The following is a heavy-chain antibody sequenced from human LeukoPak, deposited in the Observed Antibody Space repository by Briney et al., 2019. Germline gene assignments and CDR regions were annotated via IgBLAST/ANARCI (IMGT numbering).Heavy chain of an antibody. CDR1: GFTFSSYA. J-gene: IGHJ6*02. V-gene: IGHV3-23*01. CDR3: AKGAVYYYGPGSSVPVDV. D-gene: IGHD3-10*01. Sequence: GGALRLCCAASGFTFSSYAMSWVRRAPGKGVEWVSAIGGSGGSTYYADSVKARFTISRDNSKNTLYLQMNSLTAEYTAVYYCAKGAVYYYGPGSSVPVDVWGQGTTVTVSS. CDR2: IGGSGGST.